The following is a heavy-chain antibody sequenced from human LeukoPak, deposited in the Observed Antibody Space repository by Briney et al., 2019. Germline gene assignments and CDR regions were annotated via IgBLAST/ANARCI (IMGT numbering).Heavy chain of an antibody. CDR1: GYTFTTYG. D-gene: IGHD6-13*01. CDR2: ISAYNGNT. V-gene: IGHV1-18*01. CDR3: ARDVLLVPRWFDP. Sequence: ASVKVSCKASGYTFTTYGISWVQQAPGQGLEWMGWISAYNGNTNYAQKLQGRVTMTTDTSTSTAYMELRSLRSDDTAIYYCARDVLLVPRWFDPWGQGTLVTVSS. J-gene: IGHJ5*02.